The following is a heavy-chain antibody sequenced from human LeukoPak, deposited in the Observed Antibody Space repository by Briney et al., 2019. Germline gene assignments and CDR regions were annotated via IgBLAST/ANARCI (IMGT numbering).Heavy chain of an antibody. J-gene: IGHJ5*02. CDR1: GGSISSSSYY. D-gene: IGHD5-18*01. Sequence: SETLSLTCTVSGGSISSSSYYWGWIRQPPGKGLEWIGSIYYSGSTYYNPSLKSRVTISVDTSKNQFSLKLSSVTAADTAVYYCAKGYSYHKVGDNWFDLWGQGTLVTVSS. V-gene: IGHV4-39*01. CDR3: AKGYSYHKVGDNWFDL. CDR2: IYYSGST.